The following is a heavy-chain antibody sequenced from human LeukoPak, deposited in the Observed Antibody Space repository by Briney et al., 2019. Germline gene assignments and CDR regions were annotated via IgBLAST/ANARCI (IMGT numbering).Heavy chain of an antibody. D-gene: IGHD6-6*01. Sequence: SETLSLTCAAYGGSFSGYYWSWIRQPPGKGLEWIGEINHSGSTNYNPSLKSRVTISVDTSKNQFSLKLSSVTAADTAVYYCARSLEYSSSSSYYYMDVWGKGTTVTVSS. V-gene: IGHV4-34*01. CDR3: ARSLEYSSSSSYYYMDV. J-gene: IGHJ6*03. CDR1: GGSFSGYY. CDR2: INHSGST.